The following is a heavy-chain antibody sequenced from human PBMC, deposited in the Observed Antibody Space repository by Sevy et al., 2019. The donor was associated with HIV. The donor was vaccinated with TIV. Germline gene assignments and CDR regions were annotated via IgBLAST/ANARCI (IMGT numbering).Heavy chain of an antibody. Sequence: RGSLRLSCAASGFTFSKYSMSWVRQPPGKGLEWVSTLSFGCGEINHADSVKGRFTISRVNSKNSLYLQMNNLRAEDTAVYYCAREGCTKPHDYWGQGTLVTVSS. V-gene: IGHV3-23*01. CDR2: LSFGCGEI. CDR1: GFTFSKYS. CDR3: AREGCTKPHDY. D-gene: IGHD2-8*01. J-gene: IGHJ4*02.